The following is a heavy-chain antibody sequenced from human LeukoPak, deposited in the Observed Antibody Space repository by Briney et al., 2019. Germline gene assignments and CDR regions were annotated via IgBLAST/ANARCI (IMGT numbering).Heavy chain of an antibody. Sequence: GGSLRLSCAASGFTFRNYGMSWVRQAPGKGLEWVSVVSDSGSSAYYTDSVKGRFTISRDNSKNTLYLQMKSLRAEDTAVYYCARTDETAPAEDFQHWGQGTLVTVSS. CDR3: ARTDETAPAEDFQH. V-gene: IGHV3-23*01. CDR2: VSDSGSSA. CDR1: GFTFRNYG. J-gene: IGHJ1*01. D-gene: IGHD2-21*02.